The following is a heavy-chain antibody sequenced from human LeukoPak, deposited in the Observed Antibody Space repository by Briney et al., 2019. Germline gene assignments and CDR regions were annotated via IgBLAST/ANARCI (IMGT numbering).Heavy chain of an antibody. D-gene: IGHD3-10*01. CDR1: GFTFSSYA. CDR2: ISGSGDST. V-gene: IGHV3-23*01. J-gene: IGHJ4*02. Sequence: GGSLRLSCAVSGFTFSSYAMSWVRQAPGKGLEWVAAISGSGDSTYYADSVEGRFTISRDNTKSTLYLQMNSLRAEDTAVYYCAREISGDTNFDSWGQGTLATVSS. CDR3: AREISGDTNFDS.